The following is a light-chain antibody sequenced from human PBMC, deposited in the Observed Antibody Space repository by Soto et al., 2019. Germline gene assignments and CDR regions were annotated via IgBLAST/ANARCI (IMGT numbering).Light chain of an antibody. J-gene: IGKJ4*01. CDR3: QQRSSWPLT. CDR2: DAS. V-gene: IGKV3-11*01. Sequence: EIVLTQSPATVCLSPGERATLSCRASQTVDNYLAWYQQKTGQDPSLVIYDASNRATGIPARFSGSGSGTDFIRTISSLEYEDFAVYYCQQRSSWPLTFGGGTKVEIK. CDR1: QTVDNY.